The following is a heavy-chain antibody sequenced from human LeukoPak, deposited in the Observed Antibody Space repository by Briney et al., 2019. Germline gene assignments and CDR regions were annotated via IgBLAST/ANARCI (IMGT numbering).Heavy chain of an antibody. D-gene: IGHD4-17*01. CDR3: ARALDYGDYEDAFDI. CDR2: IYPGDSDT. J-gene: IGHJ3*02. V-gene: IGHV5-51*01. CDR1: GYSFTSYW. Sequence: GESLKISCKGSGYSFTSYWIGWVRQMPGKGLEWMGIIYPGDSDTRYSPPFQGQVTISADKSISTAYLQWSSLKASDTAMYYCARALDYGDYEDAFDIWGQGTMVTVSS.